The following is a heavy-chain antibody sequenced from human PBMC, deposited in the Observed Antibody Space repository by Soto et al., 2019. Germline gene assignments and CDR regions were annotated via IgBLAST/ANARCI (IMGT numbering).Heavy chain of an antibody. V-gene: IGHV1-69*02. D-gene: IGHD2-2*02. Sequence: SVKVSCKASGGTFSSYTISWVRQAPGQGLEWMGRIIPILGIANYAQKFQGRVTITADKSTSTAYMELSSLRSEDTAVYYCARASSYCSSTSCNTGGFDYWGQGTLVTVS. J-gene: IGHJ4*02. CDR1: GGTFSSYT. CDR3: ARASSYCSSTSCNTGGFDY. CDR2: IIPILGIA.